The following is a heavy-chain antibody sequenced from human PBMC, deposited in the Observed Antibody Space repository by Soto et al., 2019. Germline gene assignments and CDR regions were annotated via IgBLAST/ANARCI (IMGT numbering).Heavy chain of an antibody. V-gene: IGHV3-23*01. CDR1: GFTFSSYA. CDR3: AKDPNGIFGVVTYYFDY. D-gene: IGHD3-3*01. Sequence: GGSLRLSCAASGFTFSSYAMSWVRQAPGEGLEWVSAISGSGGSTYYADSVKGRFTISRDNSKNTLYLQMNSLRAEDTAVYYCAKDPNGIFGVVTYYFDYWGQGTLVTVSS. CDR2: ISGSGGST. J-gene: IGHJ4*02.